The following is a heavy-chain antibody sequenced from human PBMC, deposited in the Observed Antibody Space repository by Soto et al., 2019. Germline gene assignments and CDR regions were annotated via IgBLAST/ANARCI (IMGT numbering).Heavy chain of an antibody. V-gene: IGHV3-23*01. D-gene: IGHD2-21*02. CDR2: ISVTGGST. CDR1: GFTFSSYA. Sequence: PGGSLRLSCAASGFTFSSYAMSWVRQAPGKGLEWVSAISVTGGSTYYADSVKGRFTISRDNYKNTLYLQMDSLRAEDTAVYYCTKDYEVVTGGMDVWRQGTTVTVSS. J-gene: IGHJ6*02. CDR3: TKDYEVVTGGMDV.